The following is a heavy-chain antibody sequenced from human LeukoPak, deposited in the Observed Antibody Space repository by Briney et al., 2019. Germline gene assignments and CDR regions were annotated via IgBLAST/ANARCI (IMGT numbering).Heavy chain of an antibody. Sequence: GGSLRLSCEASGFTFSSYPIHWVCQAPGKGLDWVTVISHDGTNSYYADSVKGRFTISRDNSQNTLYLQMNSLRGDDTAVYYCARGHWTLGFDSTRWYWIDYWGQGTLVAVSS. CDR2: ISHDGTNS. CDR1: GFTFSSYP. V-gene: IGHV3-30*14. D-gene: IGHD6-13*01. J-gene: IGHJ4*02. CDR3: ARGHWTLGFDSTRWYWIDY.